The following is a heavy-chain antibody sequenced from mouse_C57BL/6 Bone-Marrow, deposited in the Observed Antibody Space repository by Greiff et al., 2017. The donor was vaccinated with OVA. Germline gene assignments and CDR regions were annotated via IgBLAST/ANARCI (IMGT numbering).Heavy chain of an antibody. CDR3: ARRGSSPLDGFDY. D-gene: IGHD1-1*01. CDR1: GYTFTSYW. J-gene: IGHJ2*01. V-gene: IGHV1-55*01. CDR2: IYPGSGST. Sequence: QVQLQQPGAELVKPGASVKMSCKASGYTFTSYWITWVKQRPGQGLEWIGDIYPGSGSTNSNEKFKSKATLTVDTSSSTADMQRSSLTSEDSAVYYCARRGSSPLDGFDYWGQGTTLTVSS.